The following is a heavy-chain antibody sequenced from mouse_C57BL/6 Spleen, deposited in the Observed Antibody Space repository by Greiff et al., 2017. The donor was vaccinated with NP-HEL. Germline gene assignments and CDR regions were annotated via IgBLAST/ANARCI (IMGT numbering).Heavy chain of an antibody. D-gene: IGHD5-1*01. Sequence: EVQLQQSGAELVRPGASVKLSCTASGFNIKDYYMHWVKQRPEQGLEWIGRIDPEDGDTEYAPKFQGKATMTADTSSNTAYLQLSSLTSEDTAVYYCTRVSSTSYAMDYWGQGTSVTVSS. V-gene: IGHV14-1*01. CDR2: IDPEDGDT. J-gene: IGHJ4*01. CDR3: TRVSSTSYAMDY. CDR1: GFNIKDYY.